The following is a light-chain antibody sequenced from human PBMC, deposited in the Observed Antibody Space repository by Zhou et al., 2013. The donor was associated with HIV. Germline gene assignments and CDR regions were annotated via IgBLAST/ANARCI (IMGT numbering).Light chain of an antibody. Sequence: DIRMTQSPSSLSASVGDRVTITCRASQSITSYLNWYQQKPGKAPKVLIYAASSLQSGVPSRFSGSGSGTDFTLTISCLQSEDFATYYCQQYYSDPWTFGQGTKVEIK. J-gene: IGKJ1*01. CDR3: QQYYSDPWT. V-gene: IGKV1-39*01. CDR2: AAS. CDR1: QSITSY.